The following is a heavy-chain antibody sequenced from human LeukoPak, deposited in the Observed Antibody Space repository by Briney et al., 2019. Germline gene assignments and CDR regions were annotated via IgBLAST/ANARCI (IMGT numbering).Heavy chain of an antibody. V-gene: IGHV1-69*04. J-gene: IGHJ3*02. CDR1: GGTFSSYA. D-gene: IGHD4-17*01. CDR2: IIPILGIA. Sequence: GSSVKVSCKASGGTFSSYAISWVRQAPGQGLEWMGRIIPILGIANYAQKFQGRVTITADKSTSTAYMELSSLRSEDTAVYYCARVPHDYGDYGHFDIWGQGTMVSVSS. CDR3: ARVPHDYGDYGHFDI.